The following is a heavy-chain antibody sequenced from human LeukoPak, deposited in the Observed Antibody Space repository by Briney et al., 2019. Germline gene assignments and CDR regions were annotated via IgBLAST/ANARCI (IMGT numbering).Heavy chain of an antibody. CDR3: ARILKVDYFDY. D-gene: IGHD2-15*01. V-gene: IGHV3-11*04. CDR1: GFTFSNYY. Sequence: GGSLRLSCAASGFTFSNYYMSWIRQAPGKGLEWVSYISSSGSTIYYADSVKGRFTISRDNAKNSLYLQMNSLRAEDTAVYYCARILKVDYFDYWGQGTPVTVSS. J-gene: IGHJ4*02. CDR2: ISSSGSTI.